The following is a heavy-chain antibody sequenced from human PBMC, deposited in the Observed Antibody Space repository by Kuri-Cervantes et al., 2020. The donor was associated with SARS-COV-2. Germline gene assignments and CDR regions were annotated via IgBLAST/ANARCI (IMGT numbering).Heavy chain of an antibody. D-gene: IGHD1-7*01. Sequence: GESLKISFAASGFSFSSYAMSWVRQAPGKGLEWVSVISGSGTGAYYADSVKGRFTISRDNSKNTLYLQMNSLRAEDTAVYFCAKDPTATTEYYYAMDVWGQGTTVTVSS. V-gene: IGHV3-23*01. CDR3: AKDPTATTEYYYAMDV. CDR1: GFSFSSYA. CDR2: ISGSGTGA. J-gene: IGHJ6*02.